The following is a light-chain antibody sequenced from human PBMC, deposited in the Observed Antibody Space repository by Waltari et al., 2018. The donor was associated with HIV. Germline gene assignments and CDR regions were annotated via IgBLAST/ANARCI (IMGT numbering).Light chain of an antibody. CDR1: SSNIGSYY. V-gene: IGLV1-47*01. CDR3: AAWSGSLGGVV. J-gene: IGLJ2*01. Sequence: QSVLTQPPSASGTPGQRVTISCSGSSSNIGSYYVYWYQQLPGTAPKLLIYRNNQRPSGVPDRFSGSKSGTSGSLAISGLRSEDEADYFCAAWSGSLGGVVFGGGTKLTVL. CDR2: RNN.